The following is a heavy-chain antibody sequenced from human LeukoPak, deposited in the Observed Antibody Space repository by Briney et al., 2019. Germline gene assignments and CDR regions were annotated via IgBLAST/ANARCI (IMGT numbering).Heavy chain of an antibody. D-gene: IGHD6-13*01. CDR3: ARGGSSWYLPLYFDY. J-gene: IGHJ4*02. CDR1: GFTFSNAW. V-gene: IGHV3-15*01. Sequence: GGSLRLSCAASGFTFSNAWMSWVRQAPGKGLEWVGRIKSKTDGGTTDYAAPVKGRFTISRDNSKNTLYLQMNSLRAEDTAVYYCARGGSSWYLPLYFDYWGQGTLVTVSS. CDR2: IKSKTDGGTT.